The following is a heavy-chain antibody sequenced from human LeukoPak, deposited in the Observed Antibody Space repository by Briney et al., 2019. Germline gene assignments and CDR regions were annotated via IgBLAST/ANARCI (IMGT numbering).Heavy chain of an antibody. J-gene: IGHJ4*02. CDR2: IYYRGNS. D-gene: IGHD7-27*01. Sequence: PSETLSLTCTVSGCTISSSSFHWVWHRPPPGKELEGIRNIYYRGNSYYNASFKGRVTISVDTSKNQFSLKMTTMTAADTAGYYCARLTEQGIETAGAIDYWGQGTPVTVSS. CDR1: GCTISSSSFH. CDR3: ARLTEQGIETAGAIDY. V-gene: IGHV4-39*01.